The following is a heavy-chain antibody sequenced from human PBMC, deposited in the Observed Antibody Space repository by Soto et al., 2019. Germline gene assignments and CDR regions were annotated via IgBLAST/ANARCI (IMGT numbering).Heavy chain of an antibody. CDR2: IYWYDDK. CDR1: GFSLTTSGVG. D-gene: IGHD3-3*01. CDR3: AHRVLRTVFGLVTTTAIYFDF. V-gene: IGHV2-5*01. J-gene: IGHJ4*02. Sequence: QITLKESGPTVVKPTETLTLTCTFSGFSLTTSGVGVGWVRQSPGKAPEWLALIYWYDDKRYSTTLKSRLTITKDTAKNQVVLTMANVDPAHTATYYCAHRVLRTVFGLVTTTAIYFDFWGQGTPVVVSS.